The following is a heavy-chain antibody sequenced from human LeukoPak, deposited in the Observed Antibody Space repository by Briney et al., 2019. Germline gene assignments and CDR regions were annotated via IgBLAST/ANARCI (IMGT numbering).Heavy chain of an antibody. V-gene: IGHV3-30-3*01. CDR2: ISYDGSNK. CDR3: ARVVSSVWLYDFWSGLPDY. J-gene: IGHJ4*02. Sequence: GGSLRLSCAASGFTFSSYAMHWLRQAPGKGLEWVAVISYDGSNKYYADSVKGRFTISRDNSKNTLYLQMNSLRAEDTAVYYCARVVSSVWLYDFWSGLPDYWGQGTLVTVSS. CDR1: GFTFSSYA. D-gene: IGHD3-3*01.